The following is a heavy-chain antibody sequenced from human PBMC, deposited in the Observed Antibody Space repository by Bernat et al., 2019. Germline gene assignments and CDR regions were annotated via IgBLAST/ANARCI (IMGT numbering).Heavy chain of an antibody. D-gene: IGHD6-13*01. CDR3: ARGDSSSWYSPIDY. CDR1: GFTFSSYW. Sequence: EVQLVESGGGLVQPGGSLRLSCAASGFTFSSYWMHWVRQAPGTGLVWVSRINSDGSSTSYADSVKGRFPISRDNAKNTLYLQMNSLRAEDTAVYYCARGDSSSWYSPIDYWGQGTLVTVSS. J-gene: IGHJ4*02. CDR2: INSDGSST. V-gene: IGHV3-74*01.